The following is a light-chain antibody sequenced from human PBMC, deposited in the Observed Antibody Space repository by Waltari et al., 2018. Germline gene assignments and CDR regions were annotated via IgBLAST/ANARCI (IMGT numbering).Light chain of an antibody. CDR2: SNN. CDR3: ETWDGSLKVCV. J-gene: IGLJ3*02. CDR1: DSNIGSEP. Sequence: QSVLIQPPSASGTPGHGVTISCSGSDSNIGSEPVNWYQPPPGTAPKLLIYSNNQRPPGVPARFSGSKSGTTASLAISGLQADDEADYYCETWDGSLKVCVFGGGTKLTVL. V-gene: IGLV1-44*01.